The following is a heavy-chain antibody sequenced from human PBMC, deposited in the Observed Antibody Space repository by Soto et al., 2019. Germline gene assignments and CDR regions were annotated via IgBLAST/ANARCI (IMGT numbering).Heavy chain of an antibody. V-gene: IGHV3-23*01. Sequence: HPGGSLRLSCAASGFTFSSYAMSWVRQAPGKGLEWVSAISGSGGSTYYADSVKGRFTISRDNSKNTLYLQMNSLRAEDTAVYYCAKVAPSFAMVRGVPPYFDYWGQGTLVTVSS. CDR2: ISGSGGST. D-gene: IGHD3-10*01. CDR3: AKVAPSFAMVRGVPPYFDY. J-gene: IGHJ4*02. CDR1: GFTFSSYA.